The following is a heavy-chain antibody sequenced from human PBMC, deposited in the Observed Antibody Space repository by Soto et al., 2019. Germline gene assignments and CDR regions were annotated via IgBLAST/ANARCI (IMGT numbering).Heavy chain of an antibody. V-gene: IGHV4-30-4*01. CDR2: IYYSGST. CDR3: ASFYYDSSGYYYVNAFDI. J-gene: IGHJ3*02. CDR1: GGSINSGDYY. D-gene: IGHD3-22*01. Sequence: QVQLQESGPGLVKPSQTLSLTCTVSGGSINSGDYYWSWIRQPPGKGLEWIGYIYYSGSTYYNPSLKSRVTISVDTSKNQFSLKLSSVTAAYTAVYYCASFYYDSSGYYYVNAFDIWGQGTMVTVSS.